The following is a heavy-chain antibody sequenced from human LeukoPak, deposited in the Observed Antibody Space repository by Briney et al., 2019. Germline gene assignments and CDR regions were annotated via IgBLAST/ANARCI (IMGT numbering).Heavy chain of an antibody. CDR2: IYHSGST. V-gene: IGHV4-30-2*01. D-gene: IGHD4-23*01. J-gene: IGHJ4*02. CDR3: ARSSRRPRYGYGGKGEGFDY. Sequence: PSQTLSLTCTVSGGSISSGGYYWSWIRQPPGKGLEWIGYIYHSGSTYYNPSLKSRVTISVDTSKNQFSLKLSSVTAADTAVYYCARSSRRPRYGYGGKGEGFDYWGQGTLVTVSS. CDR1: GGSISSGGYY.